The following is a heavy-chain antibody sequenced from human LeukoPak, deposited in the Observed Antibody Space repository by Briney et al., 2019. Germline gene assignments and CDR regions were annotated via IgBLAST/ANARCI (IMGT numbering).Heavy chain of an antibody. V-gene: IGHV6-1*01. J-gene: IGHJ4*02. CDR1: GDSVSSNSAA. CDR2: TYYRSKWYS. Sequence: SQTLSLTCAISGDSVSSNSAAWSWIRQSPSRGLEWLGRTYYRSKWYSAYSVSVKSRITINPDTSKNQFSVLKYVMRPEDMAVYYCVRDSYSRFDYWGQGTLVTVSS. CDR3: VRDSYSRFDY. D-gene: IGHD6-13*01.